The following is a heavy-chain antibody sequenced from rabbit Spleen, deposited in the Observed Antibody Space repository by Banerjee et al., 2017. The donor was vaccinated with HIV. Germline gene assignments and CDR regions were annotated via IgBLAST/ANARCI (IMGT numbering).Heavy chain of an antibody. CDR3: ARDTGSSFSSYGMDL. D-gene: IGHD8-1*01. J-gene: IGHJ6*01. V-gene: IGHV1S45*01. CDR2: IYGGVVSST. Sequence: QEQLEESGGDLVKPEGSLTLTCTASGFSFSTDYYLCWVRQAPGKGLESIACIYGGVVSSTYYATWAKGRFTISKTSSTTVTLQMTSLTAADTATYFCARDTGSSFSSYGMDLWGPGTLVTVS. CDR1: GFSFSTDYY.